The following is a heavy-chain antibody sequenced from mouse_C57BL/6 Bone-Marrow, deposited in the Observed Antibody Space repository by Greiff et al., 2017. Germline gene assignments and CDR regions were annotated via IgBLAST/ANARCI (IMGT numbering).Heavy chain of an antibody. CDR2: IDPETGGT. J-gene: IGHJ4*01. CDR1: GYTFTDYE. CDR3: TRSSYYGSSSYAMDY. D-gene: IGHD1-1*01. Sequence: VKLMESGAELVRPGASVTLSCKASGYTFTDYEMHWVKQTPVHGLEWIGAIDPETGGTAYNQKFKGKAILTADKSSSTAYMELRSLTSEDSAVYYCTRSSYYGSSSYAMDYWGQGTSVTVSS. V-gene: IGHV1-15*01.